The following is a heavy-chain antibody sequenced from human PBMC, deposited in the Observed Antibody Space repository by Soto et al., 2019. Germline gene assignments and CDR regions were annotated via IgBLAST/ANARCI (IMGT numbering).Heavy chain of an antibody. CDR1: GFTFSSYE. CDR2: ISSSGSTI. CDR3: AREYATFEY. Sequence: GGSLRLSCAASGFTFSSYEMNWVRQAPGKGLEWVSYISSSGSTIYYADSVKGRFTISRDNAKNSLYLQMNSLRAEDKAVYFCAREYATFEYWGQGTLVTVSS. V-gene: IGHV3-48*03. J-gene: IGHJ4*02. D-gene: IGHD2-8*01.